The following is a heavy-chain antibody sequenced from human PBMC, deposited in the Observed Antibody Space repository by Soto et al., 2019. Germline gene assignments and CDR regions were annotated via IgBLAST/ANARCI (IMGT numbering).Heavy chain of an antibody. CDR2: IIPIFGTA. Sequence: VASVKVSCKASGGTFSSYAISWVRQAPGQGLEWMGGIIPIFGTANYAQKFQGRVTITADESTSTAYMELSSLRSEDTAVYYCASGPRAAFWSGPRPYYYGMDVWGQGTTVTVSS. CDR3: ASGPRAAFWSGPRPYYYGMDV. J-gene: IGHJ6*02. V-gene: IGHV1-69*13. D-gene: IGHD3-3*01. CDR1: GGTFSSYA.